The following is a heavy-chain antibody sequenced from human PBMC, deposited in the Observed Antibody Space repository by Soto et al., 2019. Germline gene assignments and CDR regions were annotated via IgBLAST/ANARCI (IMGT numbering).Heavy chain of an antibody. Sequence: ASVKVSCKVSGYRLTELSMHWLQQAPGKGLEWMGGFDPEDGETIYAQKFQGRVTMTEDTSTDTAYMELSSLRSEDTAVYYCATIYCSGGSCYSPYNWFDPWGQGTLVTVSS. J-gene: IGHJ5*02. CDR2: FDPEDGET. CDR3: ATIYCSGGSCYSPYNWFDP. D-gene: IGHD2-15*01. V-gene: IGHV1-24*01. CDR1: GYRLTELS.